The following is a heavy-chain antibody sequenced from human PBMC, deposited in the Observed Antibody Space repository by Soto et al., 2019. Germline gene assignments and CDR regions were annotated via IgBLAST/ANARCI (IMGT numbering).Heavy chain of an antibody. D-gene: IGHD2-2*01. CDR2: ISGRGGST. CDR3: AKPNLYCTSTSCYDY. J-gene: IGHJ4*02. V-gene: IGHV3-23*01. Sequence: GGSLRLSCTASGITFSSYAMSWVRQAPGQGLEWVSVISGRGGSTNYADSVKGRFTISRDNSKNTLYLQMNSLRAEDTAVYYCAKPNLYCTSTSCYDYWGQGTLVTVSS. CDR1: GITFSSYA.